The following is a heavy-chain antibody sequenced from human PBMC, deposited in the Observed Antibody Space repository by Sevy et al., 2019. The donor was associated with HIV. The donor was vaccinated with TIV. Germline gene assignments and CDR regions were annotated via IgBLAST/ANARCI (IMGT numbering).Heavy chain of an antibody. D-gene: IGHD3-22*01. CDR1: GFMLTNHG. CDR3: TRADTMVVVVDHGMDV. V-gene: IGHV3-33*01. CDR2: IWYDGNNK. J-gene: IGHJ6*02. Sequence: GGSLRLSCAASGFMLTNHGMHWVRQAPGKGLEWVAVIWYDGNNKYYADSVKGRFTISRDNSKNTLYLEMNSLRAEDTAVYYCTRADTMVVVVDHGMDVWGQGTAVTVSS.